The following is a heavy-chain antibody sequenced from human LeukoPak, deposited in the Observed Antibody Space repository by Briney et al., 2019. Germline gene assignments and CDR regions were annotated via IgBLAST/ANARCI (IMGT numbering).Heavy chain of an antibody. CDR2: IKQDGREK. CDR3: ARDTKSSSWLYYYYYMDV. CDR1: GFTFSSYW. D-gene: IGHD6-13*01. V-gene: IGHV3-7*01. J-gene: IGHJ6*03. Sequence: GGSLRLSCAASGFTFSSYWMSWVRQAPGKGLEWVANIKQDGREKYYVDSVKGRFTISRDNAKNSLYLQMNSLRAEDTAVYYCARDTKSSSWLYYYYYMDVWGKGTTVTISS.